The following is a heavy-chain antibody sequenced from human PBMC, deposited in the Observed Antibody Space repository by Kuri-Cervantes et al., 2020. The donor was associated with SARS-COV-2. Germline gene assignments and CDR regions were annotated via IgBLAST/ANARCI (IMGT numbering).Heavy chain of an antibody. CDR2: ISYDGSNK. Sequence: GESLKISCAASGFTFSSYAMHWVRQAPGKGLEWVAVISYDGSNKYYADSVKGRFTIPRDNSKNTLYLQMNSLRAEDTAVYYRASEGSGALDYWGQGTLVTVSS. V-gene: IGHV3-30-3*01. CDR3: ASEGSGALDY. D-gene: IGHD3-10*01. CDR1: GFTFSSYA. J-gene: IGHJ4*02.